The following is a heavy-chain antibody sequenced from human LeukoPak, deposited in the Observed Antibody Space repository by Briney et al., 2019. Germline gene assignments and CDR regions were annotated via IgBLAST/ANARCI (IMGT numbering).Heavy chain of an antibody. V-gene: IGHV1-69*04. D-gene: IGHD3-10*01. Sequence: SVKVSCKASGGTFSSYAISWVRQAPGQGLEWMGRIIPILGIANYAQKFQGRVTITADKSTSTAYMELSSLRSEDTAVYYCARGRTYYGSGSLFDYWGQGTLVTVSS. CDR2: IIPILGIA. CDR3: ARGRTYYGSGSLFDY. CDR1: GGTFSSYA. J-gene: IGHJ4*02.